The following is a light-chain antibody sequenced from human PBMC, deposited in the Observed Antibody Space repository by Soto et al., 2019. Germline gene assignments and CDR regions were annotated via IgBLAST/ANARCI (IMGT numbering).Light chain of an antibody. CDR1: STDVGNYNY. CDR3: SSYPGSNNWV. Sequence: QSALTQPPSASGSPGQSLTISCTGTSTDVGNYNYVSWYQQHPGKAPKLMISDVNRRPSGVPDRFSGSKSGNTASLTVSGLQVEDEADYYCSSYPGSNNWVFGGGTKLTVL. J-gene: IGLJ3*02. V-gene: IGLV2-8*01. CDR2: DVN.